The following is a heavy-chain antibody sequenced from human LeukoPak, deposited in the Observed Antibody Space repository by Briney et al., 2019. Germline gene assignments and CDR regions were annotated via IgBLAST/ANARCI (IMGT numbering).Heavy chain of an antibody. J-gene: IGHJ4*02. D-gene: IGHD3/OR15-3a*01. Sequence: SVKVSCKASGGTFSSYAISWVRQAPGQGLEWMGGIIPIFGTANYAQKFQGRVTITTDESTSTAYMELSSLRSEDTAVYYCAREGDQWGLAPDYYFDYWGQGTLVTVSS. CDR1: GGTFSSYA. CDR3: AREGDQWGLAPDYYFDY. CDR2: IIPIFGTA. V-gene: IGHV1-69*05.